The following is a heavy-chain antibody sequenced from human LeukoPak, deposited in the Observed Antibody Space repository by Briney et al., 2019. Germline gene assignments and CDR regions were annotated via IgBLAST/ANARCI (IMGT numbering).Heavy chain of an antibody. CDR2: IHHSGSS. CDR3: ARGAPAAGTGFDY. Sequence: PSETLSLTCAVYGGSFSDYYWTWIRQPPGKGLEWIGEIHHSGSSNYNPSLKSRVTISVDTSKNQFSLKLNSVTAADTAVYYCARGAPAAGTGFDYWGQGTLVTVSS. CDR1: GGSFSDYY. J-gene: IGHJ4*02. D-gene: IGHD6-13*01. V-gene: IGHV4-34*01.